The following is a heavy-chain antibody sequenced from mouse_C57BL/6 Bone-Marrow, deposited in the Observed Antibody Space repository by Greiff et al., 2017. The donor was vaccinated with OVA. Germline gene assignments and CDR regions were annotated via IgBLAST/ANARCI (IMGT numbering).Heavy chain of an antibody. Sequence: EVKLVESGGGLVKPGGSLKLSCAASGFTFSDYGMHWVRQAPEKGLEWVAYISSGSSTIYYADTVKGRFTLSRDNAKNTLFLQMTSLRSEDTAMYYCARSITTVVAGDYWGQGTTLTVSS. CDR2: ISSGSSTI. CDR1: GFTFSDYG. CDR3: ARSITTVVAGDY. J-gene: IGHJ2*01. V-gene: IGHV5-17*01. D-gene: IGHD1-1*01.